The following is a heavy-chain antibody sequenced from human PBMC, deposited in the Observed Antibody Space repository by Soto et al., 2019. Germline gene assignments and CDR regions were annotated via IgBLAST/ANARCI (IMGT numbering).Heavy chain of an antibody. CDR2: ISGSSTYV. CDR1: GFTFSNYI. J-gene: IGHJ3*01. V-gene: IGHV3-21*01. D-gene: IGHD3-10*01. CDR3: SRGGGYYYGSGTDAFDV. Sequence: EVQLLESGGGLVKPGGSLRLSCAASGFTFSNYIMNWVRQPPGQGLEWVASISGSSTYVYYADSLKGRIAISRDNAKNSLYLELSTLRVEDTAVYYCSRGGGYYYGSGTDAFDVWGQGTLVTVSS.